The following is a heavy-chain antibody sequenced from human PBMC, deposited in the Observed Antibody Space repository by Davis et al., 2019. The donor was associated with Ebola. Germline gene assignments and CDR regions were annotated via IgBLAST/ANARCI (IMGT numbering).Heavy chain of an antibody. CDR1: GGSMSNGY. D-gene: IGHD3-3*01. V-gene: IGHV4-59*08. Sequence: PGGSLRLSCTVSGGSMSNGYWSWFRQPPGKGLEWIGSIYHTGITDYNASLRSRVTISVDTSKNQFSLKLSSVTAADTAVYYCARHRKAIFGVGRLFDLWGRGTLVTVSS. CDR3: ARHRKAIFGVGRLFDL. CDR2: IYHTGIT. J-gene: IGHJ2*01.